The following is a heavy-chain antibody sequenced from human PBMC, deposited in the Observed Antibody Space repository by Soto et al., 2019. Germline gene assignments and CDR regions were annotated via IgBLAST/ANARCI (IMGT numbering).Heavy chain of an antibody. Sequence: GGSLRLSCAASGFTFSSYCMHWVRQAPGKGLEWVAVIWYDGSNKYYADSVKGRFTISRDNSKNTLYLQMNSLRAEDTAVYYCARERFGELLFYYYYGMDVWGQGTTVTVSS. D-gene: IGHD3-10*01. CDR3: ARERFGELLFYYYYGMDV. J-gene: IGHJ6*02. V-gene: IGHV3-33*01. CDR1: GFTFSSYC. CDR2: IWYDGSNK.